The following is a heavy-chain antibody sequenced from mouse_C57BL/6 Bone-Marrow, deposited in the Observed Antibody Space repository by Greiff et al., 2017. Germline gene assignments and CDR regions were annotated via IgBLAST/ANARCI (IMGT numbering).Heavy chain of an antibody. CDR3: ARLNWDVGDFDY. V-gene: IGHV1-47*01. CDR2: FHPYNDDT. J-gene: IGHJ2*01. CDR1: GYTFTTYP. Sequence: QVQLQQSGAELVKPGASVKMSCKASGYTFTTYPIEWMKQNHGKSLEWIGNFHPYNDDTKYNEKFKGKATLTVEKSSSPVYLELSRLTSEDSAVYYCARLNWDVGDFDYRGQGTTLTVSS. D-gene: IGHD4-1*01.